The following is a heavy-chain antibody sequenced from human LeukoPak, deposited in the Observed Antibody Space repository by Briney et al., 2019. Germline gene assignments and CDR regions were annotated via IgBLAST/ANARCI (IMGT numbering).Heavy chain of an antibody. CDR3: ARTPRRDGYEYYFDY. CDR2: IYPGDSDT. J-gene: IGHJ4*02. D-gene: IGHD5-24*01. Sequence: GESLKISCKGSGYSFTSYWIGWERQMPGKGLEWMGIIYPGDSDTRYSPSFQGQVTISADKSISTAYLQWSSLKASDTAMYYCARTPRRDGYEYYFDYWGQGTLVTVSS. CDR1: GYSFTSYW. V-gene: IGHV5-51*01.